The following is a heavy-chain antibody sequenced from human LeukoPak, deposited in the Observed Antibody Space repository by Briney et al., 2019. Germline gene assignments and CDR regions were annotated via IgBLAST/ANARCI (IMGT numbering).Heavy chain of an antibody. D-gene: IGHD3-9*01. V-gene: IGHV1-69*04. Sequence: SVKVSCKASGGTFSSYAISWVRQAPGQGLEWMGRIIPIFGIANYAQKFQGRVTITADKSTSTAYMELSSLRSEDTAVYYCAREDILTRYINWFDPWGQGTLVTVSS. CDR1: GGTFSSYA. CDR3: AREDILTRYINWFDP. J-gene: IGHJ5*02. CDR2: IIPIFGIA.